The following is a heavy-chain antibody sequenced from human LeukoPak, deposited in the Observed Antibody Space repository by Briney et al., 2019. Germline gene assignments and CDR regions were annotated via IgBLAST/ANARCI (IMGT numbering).Heavy chain of an antibody. Sequence: ASVKVPCKASGYTFSGYYMHWVRQAPGQGLEWMGWINPNSGGTNYAQNFQGRVTMTRDTSISTAYMELSRLRSDDTAVYYCAIDYSNYVVGYYFDYWGQGTLVTVSS. D-gene: IGHD4-11*01. CDR2: INPNSGGT. CDR3: AIDYSNYVVGYYFDY. V-gene: IGHV1-2*02. J-gene: IGHJ4*02. CDR1: GYTFSGYY.